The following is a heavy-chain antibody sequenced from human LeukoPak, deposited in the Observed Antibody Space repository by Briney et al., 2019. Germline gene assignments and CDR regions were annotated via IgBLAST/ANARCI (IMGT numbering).Heavy chain of an antibody. J-gene: IGHJ1*01. CDR3: EVYSG. V-gene: IGHV3-7*01. Sequence: GGSLRLSCAASGSFTFSNYWMNWLLQAPGKGLEWVANINQDGSRIYYVDSVEGRFTISRDNAKNSLYLQMNSLRAGDTAVYYCEVYSGWGQGTLVTVSS. D-gene: IGHD4-11*01. CDR1: GSFTFSNYW. CDR2: INQDGSRI.